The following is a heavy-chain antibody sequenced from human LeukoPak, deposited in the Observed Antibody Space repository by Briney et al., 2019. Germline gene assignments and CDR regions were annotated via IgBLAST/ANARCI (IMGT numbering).Heavy chain of an antibody. CDR2: ISSSSSYT. J-gene: IGHJ3*02. V-gene: IGHV3-11*03. CDR3: GRGRLWVGGGGAFDI. D-gene: IGHD3-10*01. CDR1: GFTFSDYY. Sequence: GGSLRLSCAASGFTFSDYYMSWIRQAPGKGLEWVSYISSSSSYTNYADSVKGRFTISRDNAKNSLYLQMNSLRAEDTAVYYCGRGRLWVGGGGAFDIWGQGTMVTVSS.